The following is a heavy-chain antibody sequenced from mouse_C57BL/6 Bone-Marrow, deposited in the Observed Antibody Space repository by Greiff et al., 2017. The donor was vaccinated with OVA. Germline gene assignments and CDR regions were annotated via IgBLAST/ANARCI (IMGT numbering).Heavy chain of an antibody. Sequence: QVQLKESGPGLVAPSQSLSITCTVSGFSLTSYGVDWVRQSPGKGLEWLGVIWGVGSANYNSALKSRLSISKDNSKSQVFLKMNSLQTDDTAMYYCASSTGTPWFAYWGQGTLVTVSA. V-gene: IGHV2-6*01. CDR3: ASSTGTPWFAY. J-gene: IGHJ3*01. CDR1: GFSLTSYG. CDR2: IWGVGSA. D-gene: IGHD4-1*02.